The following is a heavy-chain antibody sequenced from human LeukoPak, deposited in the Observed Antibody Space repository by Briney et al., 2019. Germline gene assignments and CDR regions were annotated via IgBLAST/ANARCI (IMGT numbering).Heavy chain of an antibody. D-gene: IGHD6-19*01. Sequence: ASVKVSCKASGYTFTSYYMHWVRQAPGQGLEWMGGIIPIFGTANYAQKFQGRVTITADESTSTAYMELSSLRSEDTAVYYCAVAVADTFYLDYWGQGTLVTVSS. J-gene: IGHJ4*02. CDR1: GYTFTSYY. CDR3: AVAVADTFYLDY. CDR2: IIPIFGTA. V-gene: IGHV1-69*13.